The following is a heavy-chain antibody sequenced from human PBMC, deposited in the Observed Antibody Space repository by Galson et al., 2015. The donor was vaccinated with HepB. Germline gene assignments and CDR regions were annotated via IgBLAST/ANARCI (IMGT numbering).Heavy chain of an antibody. CDR2: ISTDGHRQ. D-gene: IGHD4-11*01. Sequence: SLRLSCAASGFTFSAQGMHWVRQAPGKGLEWVTFISTDGHRQYYADSVKGRFIISRDNSKNALFPQMNILRLEDTAVYYCARDVYSNGGVGSMDVWGQGTTVTVSS. CDR1: GFTFSAQG. J-gene: IGHJ6*02. CDR3: ARDVYSNGGVGSMDV. V-gene: IGHV3-30*03.